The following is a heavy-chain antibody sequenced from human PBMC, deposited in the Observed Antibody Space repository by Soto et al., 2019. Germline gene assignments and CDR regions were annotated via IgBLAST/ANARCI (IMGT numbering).Heavy chain of an antibody. CDR2: ISGNGDST. D-gene: IGHD5-18*01. CDR3: ALGYNYAPFDP. Sequence: EVQLLESGGGLVQPGGSLRLSCAASGFTFSSYAMSWVRQAPGRGLEWVSGISGNGDSTYYADSVKGRFTISRDNSKNTLYLQMNSLRAEDTALYYCALGYNYAPFDPWGQGTLVTVSS. CDR1: GFTFSSYA. V-gene: IGHV3-23*01. J-gene: IGHJ5*02.